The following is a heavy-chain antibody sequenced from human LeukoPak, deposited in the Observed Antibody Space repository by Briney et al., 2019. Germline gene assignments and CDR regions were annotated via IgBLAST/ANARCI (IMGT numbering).Heavy chain of an antibody. J-gene: IGHJ4*02. D-gene: IGHD2-15*01. CDR1: GGSISSYY. V-gene: IGHV4-59*01. CDR2: IHYSGST. CDR3: ATYCSGGSCYYPAFDY. Sequence: SETLSLTCTVSGGSISSYYWSWIRQPPGKGLEWIGYIHYSGSTNYNPSLKSRVTISVDTSKNQFSLKLSSVTAADTAVYYCATYCSGGSCYYPAFDYWGQGTLVTVSS.